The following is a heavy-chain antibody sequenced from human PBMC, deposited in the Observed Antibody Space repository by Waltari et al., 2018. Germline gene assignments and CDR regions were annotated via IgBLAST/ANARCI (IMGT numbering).Heavy chain of an antibody. J-gene: IGHJ3*02. CDR3: ATTMKVAFDI. D-gene: IGHD5-12*01. V-gene: IGHV1-2*02. Sequence: QVQLVQSGAEVKKPGASVKVSCKASGYTFTGYYMHWLRQAPGKGLEWMGRMKPNSGGKNYEQKVQGRVTMTRDTSISPAYMELSRLRSDDTAGYYCATTMKVAFDIWGQGTMVTVSS. CDR2: MKPNSGGK. CDR1: GYTFTGYY.